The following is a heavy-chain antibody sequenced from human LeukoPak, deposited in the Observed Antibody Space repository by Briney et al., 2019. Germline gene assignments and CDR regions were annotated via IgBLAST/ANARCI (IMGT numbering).Heavy chain of an antibody. CDR1: GFTFSSYA. Sequence: GGSLRLSCAASGFTFSSYAMHWVRQAPGKGLEWVSSISSSSSYIYYADSVKGRFTISRDNAKNSLYLQMNSLRAEDTAGYYCARDYGDYFFDYWGQGTLVTVSS. D-gene: IGHD4-17*01. J-gene: IGHJ4*02. CDR3: ARDYGDYFFDY. CDR2: ISSSSSYI. V-gene: IGHV3-21*01.